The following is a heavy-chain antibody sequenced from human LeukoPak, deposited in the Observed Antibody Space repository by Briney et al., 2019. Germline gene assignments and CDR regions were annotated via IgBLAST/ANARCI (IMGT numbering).Heavy chain of an antibody. CDR2: ISSSSSYI. CDR1: GFTFSSYS. J-gene: IGHJ4*02. CDR3: VKGVGATVDY. D-gene: IGHD1-26*01. V-gene: IGHV3-21*01. Sequence: PGXSLRXSCAASGFTFSSYSMNWVRQAPGKGLEWVSSISSSSSYIYYADSVKGRFTISRDNAKNSLYMQMNSLRAEDTAVYYCVKGVGATVDYWGQGTLVTVSS.